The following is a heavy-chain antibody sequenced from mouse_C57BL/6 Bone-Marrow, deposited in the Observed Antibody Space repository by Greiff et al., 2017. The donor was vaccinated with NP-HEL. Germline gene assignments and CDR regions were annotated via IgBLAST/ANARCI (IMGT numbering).Heavy chain of an antibody. V-gene: IGHV1-63*01. CDR2: IYPGGGYT. Sequence: VQGVESGAELVRPGTSVKMSCKASGYTFTNYWIGWAKQRPGHGLEWIGDIYPGGGYTNYNEKFKGKATLTADKSSSTAYMQFSSLTSEDSAIYYCARCGSSYVPYFDVWGTGTTVTVSS. CDR1: GYTFTNYW. CDR3: ARCGSSYVPYFDV. D-gene: IGHD1-1*01. J-gene: IGHJ1*03.